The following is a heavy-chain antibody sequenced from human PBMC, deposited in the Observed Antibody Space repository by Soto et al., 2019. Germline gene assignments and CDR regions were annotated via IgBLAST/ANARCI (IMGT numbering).Heavy chain of an antibody. CDR1: GGSISSYY. J-gene: IGHJ4*02. CDR2: IYYSGST. V-gene: IGHV4-59*01. CDR3: ARNKYNWNPIDY. Sequence: SETLSLTCTVSGGSISSYYWSWIRQPPGKGLEWIGYIYYSGSTNYNPSLKSRVTISVDTSKNQFSLKLSSVTAADTAVYYCARNKYNWNPIDYWGQGTLVTVS. D-gene: IGHD1-20*01.